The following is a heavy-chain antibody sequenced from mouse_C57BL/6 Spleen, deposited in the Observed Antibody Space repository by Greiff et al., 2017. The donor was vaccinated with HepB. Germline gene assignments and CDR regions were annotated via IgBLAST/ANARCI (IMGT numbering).Heavy chain of an antibody. V-gene: IGHV1-42*01. Sequence: VQLKESGPELVKPGASVKISCKASGYSFTGYYMNWVKQSPEKSLEWIGEINPSTGGTTYNQKFKAKATLTVDKSSSTAYMQLKSLTSEDSAVYYCARLGGTSAYWGQGTLVTVSA. CDR2: INPSTGGT. D-gene: IGHD3-3*01. J-gene: IGHJ3*01. CDR3: ARLGGTSAY. CDR1: GYSFTGYY.